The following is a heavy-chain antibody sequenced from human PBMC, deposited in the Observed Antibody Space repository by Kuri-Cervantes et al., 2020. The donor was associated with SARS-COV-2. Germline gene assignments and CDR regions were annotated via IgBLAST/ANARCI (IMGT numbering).Heavy chain of an antibody. CDR2: IRYDGSNK. CDR3: ARGFGYNYDSSGYLTGLEY. CDR1: GFPFSRFG. J-gene: IGHJ4*02. D-gene: IGHD3-22*01. V-gene: IGHV3-30*02. Sequence: LLCAASGFPFSRFGMHWVRQAPGKGLVWVAFIRYDGSNKYYADSVKGRFTISRDNAKNSLYLQMNSLRAEDTAVYYCARGFGYNYDSSGYLTGLEYLGQGTLVTVSS.